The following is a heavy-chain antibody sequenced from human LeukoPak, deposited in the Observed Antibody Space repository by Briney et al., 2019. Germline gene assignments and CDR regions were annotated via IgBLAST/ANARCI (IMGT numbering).Heavy chain of an antibody. Sequence: ASVKVSRKASGYTFTGHYMHWVRQAPGQGLEWMGWINPNSGDTTYAQNFQGRVTMTRDTSINTAYMELSRLTSDDTAVYYCARTPYSSGAYDYWGQGTPVTVSS. CDR3: ARTPYSSGAYDY. CDR1: GYTFTGHY. V-gene: IGHV1-2*02. D-gene: IGHD6-19*01. J-gene: IGHJ4*02. CDR2: INPNSGDT.